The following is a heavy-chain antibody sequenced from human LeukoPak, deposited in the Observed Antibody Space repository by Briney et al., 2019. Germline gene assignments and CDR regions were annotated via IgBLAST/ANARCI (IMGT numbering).Heavy chain of an antibody. Sequence: PSETLSLTCTVSGGSISSSSYYWGWLRQPPGKGLEWIGSIYYSGSTYYNPSLKSRVTIPVDTSKNQFSLKLSSVTAADTAVYYCARDFGPFGVVTPRSYWGQGTLVTVSS. D-gene: IGHD3-3*01. V-gene: IGHV4-39*07. CDR2: IYYSGST. J-gene: IGHJ4*02. CDR1: GGSISSSSYY. CDR3: ARDFGPFGVVTPRSY.